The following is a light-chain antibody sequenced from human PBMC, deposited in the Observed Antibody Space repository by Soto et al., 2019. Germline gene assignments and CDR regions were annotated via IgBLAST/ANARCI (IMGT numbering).Light chain of an antibody. CDR3: LQDYNYPRT. CDR2: GAS. V-gene: IGKV1-6*01. CDR1: QGIRND. Sequence: AIQMTQSPSSLSASVGDRVTITCRASQGIRNDLAWYQQKPGKAPKLLIYGASNLQSGFPSRFSGSGSDTDFTLTISSLQPEDCATYYCLQDYNYPRTFGLGTKVEIK. J-gene: IGKJ1*01.